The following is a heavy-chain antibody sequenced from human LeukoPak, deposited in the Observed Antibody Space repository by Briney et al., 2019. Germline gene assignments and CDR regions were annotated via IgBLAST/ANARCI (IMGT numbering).Heavy chain of an antibody. Sequence: SVKVSCKASGGTFSSYAISWVRQAPGQGLEWMGGIIPIFGTANYAQKLQGRVTITADKSTSTAYMELSSLRSEDTAVYCCARDQADILTGYYTPPEYYYYGMDVWGKGTTVTVSS. CDR1: GGTFSSYA. CDR2: IIPIFGTA. CDR3: ARDQADILTGYYTPPEYYYYGMDV. V-gene: IGHV1-69*06. J-gene: IGHJ6*04. D-gene: IGHD3-9*01.